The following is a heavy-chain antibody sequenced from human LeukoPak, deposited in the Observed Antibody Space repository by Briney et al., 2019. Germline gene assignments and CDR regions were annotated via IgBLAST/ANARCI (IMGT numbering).Heavy chain of an antibody. J-gene: IGHJ3*02. Sequence: SETLSLTCTVSGFSISSYYWSWIRQPPGKGLEWIGYIYYSGSTNYNPSLKSRVTISVDTSKNQFSLKLSSVAAADTAIYYCAKDSFSYNGIYDALDIWGQGTMVTVSS. CDR1: GFSISSYY. CDR3: AKDSFSYNGIYDALDI. V-gene: IGHV4-59*12. D-gene: IGHD2-8*01. CDR2: IYYSGST.